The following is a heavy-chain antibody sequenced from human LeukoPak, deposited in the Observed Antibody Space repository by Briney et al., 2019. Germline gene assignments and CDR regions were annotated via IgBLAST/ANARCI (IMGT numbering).Heavy chain of an antibody. CDR2: ISSSGSTI. CDR3: ARAERKRWLQLYYFDY. D-gene: IGHD5-24*01. V-gene: IGHV3-48*03. J-gene: IGHJ4*02. CDR1: GFTFSSYE. Sequence: GGSLRLSCAASGFTFSSYEMNWVRQAPGKGLEWVSYISSSGSTIYYADSVKGRFTISRDNAKNSLYLQMNSLRAEDTAVYYCARAERKRWLQLYYFDYWGQGTLVTVSS.